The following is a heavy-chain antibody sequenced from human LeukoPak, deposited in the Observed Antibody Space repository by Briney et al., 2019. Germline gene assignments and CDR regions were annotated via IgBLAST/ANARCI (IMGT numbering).Heavy chain of an antibody. CDR1: GFTFSSYA. CDR2: ISGSGGST. V-gene: IGHV3-23*01. D-gene: IGHD1-26*01. CDR3: AKDSSGRYSYYFDY. Sequence: GGSLRLSCAASGFTFSSYAMSWVRQAPGKGREGVSAISGSGGSTYYADSVKGRFTISRDNSKNTLYLQMNSLRAEDTAVYYCAKDSSGRYSYYFDYWGRGPLVTVSS. J-gene: IGHJ4*02.